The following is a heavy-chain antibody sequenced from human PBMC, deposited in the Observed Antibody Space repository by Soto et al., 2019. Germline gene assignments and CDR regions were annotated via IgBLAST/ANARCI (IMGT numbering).Heavy chain of an antibody. CDR2: ISSNGGST. V-gene: IGHV3-64D*06. D-gene: IGHD3-3*01. CDR1: GFTFSSYA. J-gene: IGHJ5*02. Sequence: GGSLRLSCSASGFTFSSYAMHWVRQAPGKGLEYVSAISSNGGSTYYADSVKGRFTISRDNSKNTLYLQMSSLRAEDTAVYYCVKGGTIFGVALYNWFDPWGQGTLVTVS. CDR3: VKGGTIFGVALYNWFDP.